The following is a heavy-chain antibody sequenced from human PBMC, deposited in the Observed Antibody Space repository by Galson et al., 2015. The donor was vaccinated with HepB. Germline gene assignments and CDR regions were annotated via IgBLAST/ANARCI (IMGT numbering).Heavy chain of an antibody. D-gene: IGHD6-13*01. CDR3: ARGGSSWYTADYYYGMDV. CDR2: IRSKANSYAT. CDR1: GFTFSGSA. J-gene: IGHJ6*02. V-gene: IGHV3-73*01. Sequence: SLRLSCAASGFTFSGSAMHWVRQASGKGLEWVGRIRSKANSYATAYAASVKGRFTISRDDSKNTAYLQMNSLKTEDTAVYYCARGGSSWYTADYYYGMDVWGQGTTVTVSS.